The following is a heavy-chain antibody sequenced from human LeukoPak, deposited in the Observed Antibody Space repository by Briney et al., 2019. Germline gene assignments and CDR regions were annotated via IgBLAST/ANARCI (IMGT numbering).Heavy chain of an antibody. CDR3: ARRKHGVGFEI. CDR2: IHYTGST. CDR1: GVSISSGGYY. D-gene: IGHD3-16*01. J-gene: IGHJ3*02. Sequence: SETLSLTCTVSGVSISSGGYYWSWIRQHPGKGLGWIGYIHYTGSTYYNPSLRSRVTISGDTSKNQVSLVLRSVTAADTAVYFCARRKHGVGFEIWGQGTMVTVSS. V-gene: IGHV4-39*01.